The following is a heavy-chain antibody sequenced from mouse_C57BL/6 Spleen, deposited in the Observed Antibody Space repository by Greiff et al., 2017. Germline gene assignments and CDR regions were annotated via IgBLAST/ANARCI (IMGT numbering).Heavy chain of an antibody. CDR2: IHPNSGST. CDR1: GYTFTSYW. CDR3: ARRQNLSYYDCYFDY. J-gene: IGHJ2*01. V-gene: IGHV1-64*01. D-gene: IGHD2-4*01. Sequence: QVQLQQPGAELVKPGASVKLSCKASGYTFTSYWMHWVKQRPGQGLEWIGMIHPNSGSTNYNEKFKSKATLTVDKSSSTAYMQLSSLTSEDSAVYYCARRQNLSYYDCYFDYWGQGTTLT.